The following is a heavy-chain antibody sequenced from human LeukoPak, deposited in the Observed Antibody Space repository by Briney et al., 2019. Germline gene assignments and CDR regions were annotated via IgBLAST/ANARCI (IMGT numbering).Heavy chain of an antibody. D-gene: IGHD3-3*01. Sequence: GGSLRLSCAASGLTFSSHWMHWVRQAPGKGLVWVSRITNDGSSTTYADSVKGRFTISRDNAKNSLYLQMNSLRAEDTAVYYCARDRAIRSFYFDYWGQGTLVTVSS. CDR2: ITNDGSST. J-gene: IGHJ4*02. CDR1: GLTFSSHW. V-gene: IGHV3-74*01. CDR3: ARDRAIRSFYFDY.